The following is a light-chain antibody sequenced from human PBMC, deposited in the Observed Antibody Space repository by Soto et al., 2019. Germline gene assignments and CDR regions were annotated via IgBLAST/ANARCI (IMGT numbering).Light chain of an antibody. CDR2: ASS. J-gene: IGKJ5*01. CDR1: QSVSTN. Sequence: DIVLTQSPATLSVSPGERATLSCRASQSVSTNLAWYQQKLGQAPRLLIYASSNRATGIPDRFSGSASGPDFTLTINRLEPEDFAVYYCQLYGISPQFGQGTRLEIK. V-gene: IGKV3-20*01. CDR3: QLYGISPQ.